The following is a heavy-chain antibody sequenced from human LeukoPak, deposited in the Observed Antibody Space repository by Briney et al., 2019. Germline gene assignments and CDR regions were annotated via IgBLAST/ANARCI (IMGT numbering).Heavy chain of an antibody. CDR2: IYYSGST. CDR3: ARDGVYYYDSSGYYRVFNP. Sequence: SETLSLTCTVSGGAISSGGYYWSWIRQHPGKGLEWIGYIYYSGSTYYNPSLKSRVTISVDTSKNQFSLKLSSVTAADTAVYYCARDGVYYYDSSGYYRVFNPWGQGTLVTVSS. J-gene: IGHJ5*02. CDR1: GGAISSGGYY. D-gene: IGHD3-22*01. V-gene: IGHV4-31*03.